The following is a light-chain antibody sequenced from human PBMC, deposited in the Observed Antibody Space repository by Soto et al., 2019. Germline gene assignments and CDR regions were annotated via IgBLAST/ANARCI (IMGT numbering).Light chain of an antibody. CDR3: QQYNNWPRT. Sequence: IVMTQSPATLSVSPGERATLSCRASQSVSNNLAWYQQKPGQAPRLLIYGASTRATGIPARFSGSGSGTEFTVTISSLQSEDFALYYCQQYNNWPRTFGQGTKVDIK. J-gene: IGKJ1*01. CDR2: GAS. CDR1: QSVSNN. V-gene: IGKV3-15*01.